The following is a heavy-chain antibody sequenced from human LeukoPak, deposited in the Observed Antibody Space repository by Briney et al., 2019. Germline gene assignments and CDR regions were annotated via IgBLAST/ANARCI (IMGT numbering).Heavy chain of an antibody. Sequence: PGGSLRLSCAASGFTFSSYGMHWVRQAPGKGLEWVALIRYDGSNKYYADSVKGRFTISRDNSKNTLYLQVNSLRAEDRAVYYCAKDFEEGNDSSRYYDYWGQGTLVTVSS. CDR1: GFTFSSYG. V-gene: IGHV3-30*02. J-gene: IGHJ4*02. CDR3: AKDFEEGNDSSRYYDY. CDR2: IRYDGSNK. D-gene: IGHD3-22*01.